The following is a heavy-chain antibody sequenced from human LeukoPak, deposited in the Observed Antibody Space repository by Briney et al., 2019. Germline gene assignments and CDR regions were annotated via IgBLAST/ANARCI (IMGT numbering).Heavy chain of an antibody. J-gene: IGHJ3*02. D-gene: IGHD3-10*01. V-gene: IGHV3-30*18. Sequence: GGSLRLSCAASGFTFSSYGMHWVRQAPGKGLEWVAVISYDGSNKYYADSVKGRFTISRDNSKNTLYLQMNSLRAEDTAVYYCAKIFEEGELLQSDAFDIWGQGTMVTVSS. CDR1: GFTFSSYG. CDR3: AKIFEEGELLQSDAFDI. CDR2: ISYDGSNK.